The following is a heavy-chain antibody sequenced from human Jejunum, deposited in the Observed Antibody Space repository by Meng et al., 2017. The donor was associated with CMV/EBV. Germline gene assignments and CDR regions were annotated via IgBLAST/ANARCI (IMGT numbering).Heavy chain of an antibody. CDR2: INPNSGDT. CDR3: VPQRGYGYAPTFDS. J-gene: IGHJ4*02. D-gene: IGHD5-18*01. CDR1: GYTFTGYY. Sequence: ASGYTFTGYYMHWVRQAPGQGLEWMGWINPNSGDTNSAQNFQGRVTMTRDTSISSAYMELSSLRSDDTAVYYCVPQRGYGYAPTFDSWGQGTLVTVSS. V-gene: IGHV1-2*02.